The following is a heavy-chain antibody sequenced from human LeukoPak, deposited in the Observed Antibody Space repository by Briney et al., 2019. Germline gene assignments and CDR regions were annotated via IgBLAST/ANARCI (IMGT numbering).Heavy chain of an antibody. J-gene: IGHJ6*03. CDR2: IYYSGST. CDR3: ARLPEGACHGHYYYYYMDV. V-gene: IGHV4-39*01. Sequence: SETLSLTCTVSGGSISSSSYYWGWIRQPPGKGQEWIGSIYYSGSTYYNPSLKSRVTISVDTSKNQFSLKLSSVTAADTAVYYCARLPEGACHGHYYYYYMDVWGTGTTVTVSS. D-gene: IGHD1-14*01. CDR1: GGSISSSSYY.